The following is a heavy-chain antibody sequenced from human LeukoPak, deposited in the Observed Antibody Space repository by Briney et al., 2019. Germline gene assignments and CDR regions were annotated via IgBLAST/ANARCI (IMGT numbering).Heavy chain of an antibody. D-gene: IGHD6-19*01. J-gene: IGHJ3*02. Sequence: GESLKISCKGSGYSFTSYWIGWVRQMPGKGLEWMGIIYPGDSDTRYSPSFQGQVTISADKSISTAYLQWSSLKASDTAMYYCARIIAVAGINQFDAFDIWGQGTMVTVSS. CDR2: IYPGDSDT. CDR1: GYSFTSYW. V-gene: IGHV5-51*01. CDR3: ARIIAVAGINQFDAFDI.